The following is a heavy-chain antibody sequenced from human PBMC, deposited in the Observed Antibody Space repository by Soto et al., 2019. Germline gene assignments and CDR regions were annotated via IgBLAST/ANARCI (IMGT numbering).Heavy chain of an antibody. CDR3: ARASYDNSGYGPYYFDY. J-gene: IGHJ4*02. CDR1: GYTFTTYG. V-gene: IGHV1-3*01. D-gene: IGHD3-22*01. Sequence: GASVKVSCKASGYTFTTYGIHWVRQAPGQRLEWMGWINVGSGKTRYSQKFQGRVSITRDTPASTAYMELSSLRAEDTAVYYCARASYDNSGYGPYYFDYWGQGTWSPSPQ. CDR2: INVGSGKT.